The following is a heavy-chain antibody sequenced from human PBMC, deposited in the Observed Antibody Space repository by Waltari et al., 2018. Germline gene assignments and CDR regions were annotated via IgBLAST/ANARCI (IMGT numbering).Heavy chain of an antibody. CDR1: GGSISSYY. V-gene: IGHV4-59*01. D-gene: IGHD4-17*01. CDR3: ARNAYGDFDY. J-gene: IGHJ4*02. Sequence: QVQLQESGPGLVKPSETLSLTCTVSGGSISSYYWSWIRQPPGKGLEWIGYIYYSGSTNYNPSLKSRVTISVDTSKNQFSLKLSSVTAADTAVYYCARNAYGDFDYWGQGTLVTVSS. CDR2: IYYSGST.